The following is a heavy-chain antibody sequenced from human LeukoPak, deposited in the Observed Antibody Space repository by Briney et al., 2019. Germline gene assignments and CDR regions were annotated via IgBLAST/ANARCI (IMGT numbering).Heavy chain of an antibody. CDR2: IIPIFGTA. D-gene: IGHD6-6*01. Sequence: GASVKVSCKASGGTFSSYAISWVRQAPGQGLEWMGGIIPIFGTANYAQKFQGRVTITTDESTSTAYMELSSLRSEDTAVYYCASESSDSSSSHRFDPWGQGTLVTLSS. J-gene: IGHJ5*02. CDR3: ASESSDSSSSHRFDP. V-gene: IGHV1-69*05. CDR1: GGTFSSYA.